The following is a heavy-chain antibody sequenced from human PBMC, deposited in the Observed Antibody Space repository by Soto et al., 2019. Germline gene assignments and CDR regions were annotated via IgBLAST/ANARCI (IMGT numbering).Heavy chain of an antibody. CDR2: TYCRSKWYN. Sequence: SQTLSLTCAISGDSVSSNSAAWSWIRQSPSRGLEWLGRTYCRSKWYNNYAVSVKSRITINPDTSKNQFSLQLNSVTPGDTAVYYCARDRLGDGYNDYWGQGTLVTVSS. V-gene: IGHV6-1*01. J-gene: IGHJ4*02. D-gene: IGHD5-12*01. CDR1: GDSVSSNSAA. CDR3: ARDRLGDGYNDY.